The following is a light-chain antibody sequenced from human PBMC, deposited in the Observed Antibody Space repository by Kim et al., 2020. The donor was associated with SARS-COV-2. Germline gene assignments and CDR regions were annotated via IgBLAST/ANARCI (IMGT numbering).Light chain of an antibody. CDR3: QKYDSAPWT. CDR1: QDIANY. CDR2: AAS. Sequence: AYWEAGVTITCRASQDIANYLAWYQQKPGKVPKLLVYAASALKSGVPSRFSGNRSGTDFTLTISNLQPEDVATYYCQKYDSAPWTFGQGTKVDIK. V-gene: IGKV1-27*01. J-gene: IGKJ1*01.